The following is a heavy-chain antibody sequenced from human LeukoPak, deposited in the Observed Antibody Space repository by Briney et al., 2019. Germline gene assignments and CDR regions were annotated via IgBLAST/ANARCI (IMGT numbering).Heavy chain of an antibody. D-gene: IGHD6-13*01. CDR3: ARSPAPGGSSWYRLDY. Sequence: SQTLSLTCAVSGGSISSGGYSWSWIRQPPGKGLEWIGYIYHSGSTYYNPSLKSRVTISVDTSKNQFSLKLSSVTAADTAVYYCARSPAPGGSSWYRLDYWGQGTLVTVSS. J-gene: IGHJ4*02. CDR2: IYHSGST. V-gene: IGHV4-30-2*02. CDR1: GGSISSGGYS.